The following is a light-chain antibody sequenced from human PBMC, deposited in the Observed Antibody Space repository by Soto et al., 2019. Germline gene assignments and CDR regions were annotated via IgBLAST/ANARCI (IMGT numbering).Light chain of an antibody. J-gene: IGKJ2*01. Sequence: DIQMTQSPSTLSASVGDRVTITCRASQSISSWLAWYQQKPGKAPKLLIYDASSLKSGVPSRFSGSGSGTEFTLTISSLQPDDFATYYCQQYSSYPYTFGQGTKVDIK. V-gene: IGKV1-5*01. CDR2: DAS. CDR1: QSISSW. CDR3: QQYSSYPYT.